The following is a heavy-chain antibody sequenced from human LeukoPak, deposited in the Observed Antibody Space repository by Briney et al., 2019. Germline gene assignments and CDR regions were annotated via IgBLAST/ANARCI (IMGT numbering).Heavy chain of an antibody. CDR1: GFTFSSYS. CDR2: ISSSTI. D-gene: IGHD2-15*01. CDR3: ARRYCSGVTCHSGFDY. J-gene: IGHJ4*02. Sequence: GGSLRLSCAASGFTFSSYSFNWVRQAPGKGLEWVSYISSSTIYYADSVKGRFTISRDNAKISLYLEMNSLRDEDTAVYYCARRYCSGVTCHSGFDYWGQGILVTVSS. V-gene: IGHV3-48*02.